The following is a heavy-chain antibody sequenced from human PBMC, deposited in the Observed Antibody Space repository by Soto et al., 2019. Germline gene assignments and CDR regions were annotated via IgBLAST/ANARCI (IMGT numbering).Heavy chain of an antibody. Sequence: PSETLSLTCSVSGDSISSGGYYWGWVRQHPGQGLQWIGYIYYSGSTYYNPSLKSRVIISVDTSENQFSLNLTSLTAADTAFYYCTRGKQQLIDYWGQGTLVTVSS. CDR1: GDSISSGGYY. D-gene: IGHD6-13*01. CDR2: IYYSGST. J-gene: IGHJ4*02. V-gene: IGHV4-31*03. CDR3: TRGKQQLIDY.